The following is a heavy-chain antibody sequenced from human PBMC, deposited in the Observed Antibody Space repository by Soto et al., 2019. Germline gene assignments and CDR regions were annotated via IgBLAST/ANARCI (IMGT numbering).Heavy chain of an antibody. V-gene: IGHV4-31*03. Sequence: QVQLQESGPGLVKPSQTLSLTCTVSGGSMSSSGHFWTWIRQFPGMGLEWIGYIARSGSTKYNPSLKGRVTISSDMAEKQFSLKLDSVTAADTAVYYCGREELTGAFTWGRGTLVTVSS. CDR1: GGSMSSSGHF. CDR3: GREELTGAFT. J-gene: IGHJ5*02. D-gene: IGHD7-27*01. CDR2: IARSGST.